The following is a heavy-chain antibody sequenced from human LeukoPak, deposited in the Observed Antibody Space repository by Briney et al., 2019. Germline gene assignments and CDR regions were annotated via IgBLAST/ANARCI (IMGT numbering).Heavy chain of an antibody. V-gene: IGHV1-2*02. CDR2: INPNSGGT. D-gene: IGHD6-19*01. CDR1: GYTFTGYY. J-gene: IGHJ6*03. Sequence: ASVKVSCKASGYTFTGYYMHWVRQAPGQGLEWMGWINPNSGGTNYAQKFQGRVTMTRDTSISTAYMELSSLRSEDMAVYYCAREGRYSSGWYDYYYYMDVWGKGTTVTVSS. CDR3: AREGRYSSGWYDYYYYMDV.